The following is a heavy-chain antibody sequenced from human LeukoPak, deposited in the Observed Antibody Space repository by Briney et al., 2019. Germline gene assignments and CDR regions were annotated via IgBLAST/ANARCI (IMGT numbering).Heavy chain of an antibody. CDR1: GFTFSNYW. D-gene: IGHD3-3*01. V-gene: IGHV3-74*01. CDR3: VRSMSGRNDL. Sequence: GGSLRLSCAGSGFTFSNYWVHWVRQAPGKGLVWVSRINVEGTRTDYADSVRGRFTISRDNAKNTLYLQMNGLTAEDTAIYYCVRSMSGRNDLWGQEPWSPSPQ. CDR2: INVEGTRT. J-gene: IGHJ5*02.